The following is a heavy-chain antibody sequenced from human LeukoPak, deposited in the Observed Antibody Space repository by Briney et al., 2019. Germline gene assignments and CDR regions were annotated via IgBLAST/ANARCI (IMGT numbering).Heavy chain of an antibody. J-gene: IGHJ4*02. CDR2: IKSKVDGETT. D-gene: IGHD3/OR15-3a*01. V-gene: IGHV3-15*01. CDR3: SRRFWTGYYDS. CDR1: GFTFSSAW. Sequence: GGSHRLSCAASGFTFSSAWMTWVRQAPGKGLEYVARIKSKVDGETTDYIAPVKGRFIISRDDSKNTLYLQMSSLRTEDTAVYYCSRRFWTGYYDSWGQGTLVTVSS.